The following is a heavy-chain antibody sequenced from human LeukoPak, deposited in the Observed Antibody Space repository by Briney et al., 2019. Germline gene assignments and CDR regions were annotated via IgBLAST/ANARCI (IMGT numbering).Heavy chain of an antibody. Sequence: GASVKVSCKASGGTFSSYAISWVRQAPGQGLEWMGGIIPIFGTANYAQKFQGRVTITADESTSTAYMELSSLSSEDTAVYYCASYDSSGYYYYYWSQGTLVTVSS. J-gene: IGHJ4*02. CDR1: GGTFSSYA. V-gene: IGHV1-69*01. D-gene: IGHD3-22*01. CDR3: ASYDSSGYYYYY. CDR2: IIPIFGTA.